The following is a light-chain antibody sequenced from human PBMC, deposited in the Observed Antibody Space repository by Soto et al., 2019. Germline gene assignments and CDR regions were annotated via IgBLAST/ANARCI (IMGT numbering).Light chain of an antibody. CDR3: QHYGSAPPLS. CDR2: GAY. Sequence: EIVLTQSPGTLSLSPGERATLSCRASQTISNNYLAWYQQKPGQPPRLLIYGAYTRATGIPDRFSGSGSGTDFTLSISGLEPEYFAVFYCQHYGSAPPLSFGPGTKVDI. V-gene: IGKV3-20*01. CDR1: QTISNNY. J-gene: IGKJ3*01.